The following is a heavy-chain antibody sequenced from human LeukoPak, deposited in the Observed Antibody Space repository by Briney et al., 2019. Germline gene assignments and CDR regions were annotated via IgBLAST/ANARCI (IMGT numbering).Heavy chain of an antibody. CDR3: ARGTKTGNTGYDWDY. D-gene: IGHD5-12*01. Sequence: SETLSLTCTVSGASISPYYWSWIRQPPGRGLEYIGYIYYSGSTNYNLSLKSRVTISVDTSANQFSLKLSSVTAADTAVYYCARGTKTGNTGYDWDYWGQGSVVTVSS. CDR1: GASISPYY. CDR2: IYYSGST. J-gene: IGHJ4*02. V-gene: IGHV4-59*01.